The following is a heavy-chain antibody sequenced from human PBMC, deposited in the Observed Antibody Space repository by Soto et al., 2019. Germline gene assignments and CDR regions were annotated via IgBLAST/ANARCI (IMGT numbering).Heavy chain of an antibody. CDR3: APLFNYYDSRGYAEYYFDY. Sequence: QVQLQESGPGLVKPSQTLSLTCTVSGGSITSGGYFWSWIRQQPGKGLEWIGYIAGSGRTYYNPSLKSRLTMSVDTYKKPFYLNLSSVTAADTAVYYCAPLFNYYDSRGYAEYYFDYWGQGTLVTVSS. V-gene: IGHV4-31*03. CDR1: GGSITSGGYF. J-gene: IGHJ4*02. CDR2: IAGSGRT. D-gene: IGHD3-22*01.